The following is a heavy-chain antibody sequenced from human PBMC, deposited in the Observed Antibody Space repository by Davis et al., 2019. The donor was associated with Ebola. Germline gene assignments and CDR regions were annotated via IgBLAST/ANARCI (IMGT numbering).Heavy chain of an antibody. CDR1: GYSISSGFY. CDR2: IYHSGSS. Sequence: SETLSLTCTVSGYSISSGFYWGWIRQPPGKGLEWIGSIYHSGSSYYYPSLKSRATISVDTSKNQFSLKLRSVTAADTAVYYCARDDLTGLIDPWGQGIRVTVSS. CDR3: ARDDLTGLIDP. V-gene: IGHV4-38-2*02. D-gene: IGHD2-8*02. J-gene: IGHJ5*02.